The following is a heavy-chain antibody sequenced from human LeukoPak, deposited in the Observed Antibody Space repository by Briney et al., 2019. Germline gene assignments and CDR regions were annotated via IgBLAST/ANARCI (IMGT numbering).Heavy chain of an antibody. CDR3: ARGLNYDFWSGYYRASYYYYYMDV. CDR1: GGSISSYY. Sequence: SETLSLTCTVSGGSISSYYWSWIRQPPGKGLEWIGYIYYSGSTNYNPSLKSRVTISVDTSKNQFSLKLSSVTAADTAVYYCARGLNYDFWSGYYRASYYYYYMDVWGKGTTVTVSS. V-gene: IGHV4-59*01. D-gene: IGHD3-3*01. CDR2: IYYSGST. J-gene: IGHJ6*03.